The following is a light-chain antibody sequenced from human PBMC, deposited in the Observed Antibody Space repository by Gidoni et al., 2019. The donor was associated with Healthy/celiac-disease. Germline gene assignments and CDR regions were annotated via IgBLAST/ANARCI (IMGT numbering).Light chain of an antibody. Sequence: DIQMTQSPSTLSASVGDRVTITCRASQSISSWLAWYQQKPGKAPKLLIYKASSLESGVPSRFSGSGSGTEFTLTISSLQPDDFATYYCQQYNSNPGTFXQXTKVEIK. J-gene: IGKJ1*01. CDR1: QSISSW. V-gene: IGKV1-5*03. CDR3: QQYNSNPGT. CDR2: KAS.